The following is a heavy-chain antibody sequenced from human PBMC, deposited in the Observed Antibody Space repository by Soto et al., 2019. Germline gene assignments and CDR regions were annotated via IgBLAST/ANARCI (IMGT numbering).Heavy chain of an antibody. J-gene: IGHJ5*02. CDR3: TAYSASLGYWFEP. CDR1: GFSFGGSA. Sequence: GGSLRLSCVASGFSFGGSAMHWVRQASGKGLEWVGRIRSKGNNYATEYGASVKGRFTISRDDSKNTAYLHMNSLQTEDTAIYYCTAYSASLGYWFEPWGQGVQVTVSS. V-gene: IGHV3-73*01. D-gene: IGHD1-26*01. CDR2: IRSKGNNYAT.